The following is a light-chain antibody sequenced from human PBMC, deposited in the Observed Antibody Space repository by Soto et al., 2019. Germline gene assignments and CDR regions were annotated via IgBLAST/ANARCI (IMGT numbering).Light chain of an antibody. Sequence: QSVLTQPASVSGSPGQSITISCTGTSSDVGGYDFVSWYQQHPGKAPKLIIYEVNNRPSEVSNRFSGSKSGNTASLTISGLQPEDEADYSCNSYTSSYTFVLGTGTKLTVL. CDR2: EVN. V-gene: IGLV2-14*01. CDR3: NSYTSSYTFV. J-gene: IGLJ1*01. CDR1: SSDVGGYDF.